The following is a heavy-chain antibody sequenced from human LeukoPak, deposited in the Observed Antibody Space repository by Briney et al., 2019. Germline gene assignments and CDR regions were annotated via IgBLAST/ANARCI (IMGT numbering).Heavy chain of an antibody. V-gene: IGHV4-61*02. CDR3: ARTSYGSGSYHNYFDY. J-gene: IGHJ4*02. CDR1: SGSISSGSYY. Sequence: PSETLSLTCTVSSGSISSGSYYWSWIRQPAGKGLEWIGRIYSSGSTNYNPSLKSRVTISLDTSKNQFSLKLSSVTAADTAVYYRARTSYGSGSYHNYFDYWGQGTLVTVSS. CDR2: IYSSGST. D-gene: IGHD3-10*01.